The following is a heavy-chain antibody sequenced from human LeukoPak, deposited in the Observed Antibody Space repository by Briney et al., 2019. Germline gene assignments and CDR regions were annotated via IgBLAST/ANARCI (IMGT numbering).Heavy chain of an antibody. J-gene: IGHJ4*02. D-gene: IGHD1-26*01. Sequence: ETLSLTCTVSGGSIRSSYYYWGWIRQPPGKGLEWVSATSTSGGSAYYADSVKGRFTISRDNSKNTLYLQMDSLRADDTAVYYCARYSGSYYYPPAWDLWGQGTLVTVSS. V-gene: IGHV3-23*01. CDR3: ARYSGSYYYPPAWDL. CDR1: GGSIRSSYYY. CDR2: TSTSGGSA.